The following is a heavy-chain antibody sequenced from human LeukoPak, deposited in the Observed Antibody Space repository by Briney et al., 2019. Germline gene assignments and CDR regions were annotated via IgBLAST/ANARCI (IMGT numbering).Heavy chain of an antibody. V-gene: IGHV3-7*01. J-gene: IGHJ4*02. D-gene: IGHD3-3*01. CDR1: GFTFSSYW. CDR2: IKQDGSEK. Sequence: GGSLRLSCAASGFTFSSYWMSWVRQAPGKGLEWVANIKQDGSEKYYVDSVKGRFTISRDNAKNSLYLQMNSLRAEDTAVYYCARVLQVYDFWSGYYFSYYFDYWGQGTLVTVSS. CDR3: ARVLQVYDFWSGYYFSYYFDY.